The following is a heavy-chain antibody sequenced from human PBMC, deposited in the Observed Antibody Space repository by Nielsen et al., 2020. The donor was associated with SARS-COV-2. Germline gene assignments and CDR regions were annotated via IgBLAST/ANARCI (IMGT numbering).Heavy chain of an antibody. D-gene: IGHD2-21*01. V-gene: IGHV2-5*01. Sequence: SGPTLVKPTQTLTLTCTFSGFSLSTSAVGVGWIRPPPGKALEWLAVIYWNDDKRYSPSLRSRLTITKDTPKNQVDLSMTNMDPVDTATYYCAHVSKLYCGGDCETFDIWGQGTMVTVSS. CDR2: IYWNDDK. CDR1: GFSLSTSAVG. J-gene: IGHJ3*02. CDR3: AHVSKLYCGGDCETFDI.